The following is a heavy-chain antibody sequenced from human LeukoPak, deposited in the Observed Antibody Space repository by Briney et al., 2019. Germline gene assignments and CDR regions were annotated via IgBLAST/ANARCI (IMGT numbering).Heavy chain of an antibody. CDR3: ARDRQWLANSNWFDP. V-gene: IGHV3-30*03. CDR2: ISYDGSNK. J-gene: IGHJ5*02. D-gene: IGHD6-19*01. CDR1: GFIFSDYG. Sequence: GALRLSCAASGFIFSDYGMQWVRQAPGKGLEWVAVISYDGSNKYYADSVKGRFTISRDNSKNTLYLQMNSLRAEDTAVYYCARDRQWLANSNWFDPWGQGTLVTVSS.